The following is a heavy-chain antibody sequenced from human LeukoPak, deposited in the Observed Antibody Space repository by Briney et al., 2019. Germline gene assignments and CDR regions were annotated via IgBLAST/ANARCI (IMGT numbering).Heavy chain of an antibody. CDR1: GYTLTELS. V-gene: IGHV1-24*01. CDR2: FDPEDGET. CDR3: ATNTMVRGVINNWFDP. D-gene: IGHD3-10*01. J-gene: IGHJ5*02. Sequence: ASVKVSCKVSGYTLTELSMHWVRQAPGKGLEWMGGFDPEDGETIYAQKFQGRVTMTEDTSTDTAYMELSSLRSEDTAVYYCATNTMVRGVINNWFDPWGQGTLVTVSS.